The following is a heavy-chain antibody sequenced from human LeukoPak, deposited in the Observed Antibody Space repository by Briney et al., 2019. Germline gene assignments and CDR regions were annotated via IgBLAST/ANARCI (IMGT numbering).Heavy chain of an antibody. CDR3: ARGFSHPED. J-gene: IGHJ4*02. CDR1: GGFISSHY. V-gene: IGHV4-59*11. D-gene: IGHD1-14*01. Sequence: PPETLSLTCTMSGGFISSHYGNWIRQPPGKGLEWIGYIYNGGTTNYNPSLKSRVTILIDTSKNQFSLKLTSVTAADTAMYYCARGFSHPEDWGQGILVTVSS. CDR2: IYNGGTT.